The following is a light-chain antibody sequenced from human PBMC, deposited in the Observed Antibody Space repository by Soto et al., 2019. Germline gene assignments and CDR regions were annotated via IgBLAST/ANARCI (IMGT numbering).Light chain of an antibody. CDR1: SSDVEGYNY. Sequence: QSALTQPASVSGSPGQSITISYTGTSSDVEGYNYVSWYQQYPGKAPKLMIYNVSNRASGASNRFSGSKSSNTASLTISVLQAEYEADYYCRSYTIINTLVSGSGAKVTVL. V-gene: IGLV2-14*01. J-gene: IGLJ1*01. CDR3: RSYTIINTLV. CDR2: NVS.